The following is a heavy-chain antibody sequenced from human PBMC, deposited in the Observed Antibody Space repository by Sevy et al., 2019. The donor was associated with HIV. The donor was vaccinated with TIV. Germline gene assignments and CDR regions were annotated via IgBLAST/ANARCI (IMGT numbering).Heavy chain of an antibody. CDR1: GYTFTGYY. V-gene: IGHV1-2*02. CDR2: INPNSGGT. D-gene: IGHD2-2*01. CDR3: ARAYPRADIVVVPAARYYFDY. Sequence: ASVKVSCKASGYTFTGYYMHWVRQAPGQGLEWMGWINPNSGGTNYAQKFHGRVTMTRDTSISTAYMELSRLRSDDTAVYYRARAYPRADIVVVPAARYYFDYWGQGTLVTVSS. J-gene: IGHJ4*02.